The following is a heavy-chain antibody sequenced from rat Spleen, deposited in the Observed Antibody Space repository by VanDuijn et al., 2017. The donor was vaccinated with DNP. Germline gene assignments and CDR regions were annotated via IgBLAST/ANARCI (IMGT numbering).Heavy chain of an antibody. Sequence: EVQLVESGGGLVQPGTSLKLSCAASGFSFSDYAMAWVRQSPKKGLEWVGNIMDDGSGTYYRDSVKGRFTISRDNAKSTLYLQMDSLRSEDTATYYCTTVADWGQGTLVSVSS. CDR2: IMDDGSGT. J-gene: IGHJ3*01. CDR3: TTVAD. CDR1: GFSFSDYA. V-gene: IGHV5S10*01.